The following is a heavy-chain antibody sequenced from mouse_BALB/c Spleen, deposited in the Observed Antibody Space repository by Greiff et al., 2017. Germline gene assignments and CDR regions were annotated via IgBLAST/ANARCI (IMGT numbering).Heavy chain of an antibody. D-gene: IGHD2-1*01. Sequence: EVQRVESGGGLVKPGGSLKLSCAASGFTFSSYAMSWVRQTPEKRLEWVASISSGGSTYYPDSVKGRFTISRDNARNILYLQMSSLRSEDTAMYYCARSGYGNYGDYWGQGTTLKVSS. CDR1: GFTFSSYA. CDR3: ARSGYGNYGDY. J-gene: IGHJ2*01. V-gene: IGHV5-6-5*01. CDR2: ISSGGST.